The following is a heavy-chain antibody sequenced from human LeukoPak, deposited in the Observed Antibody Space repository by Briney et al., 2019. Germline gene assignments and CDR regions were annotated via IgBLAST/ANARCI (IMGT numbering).Heavy chain of an antibody. J-gene: IGHJ3*02. CDR1: GYIFTSYG. CDR3: ARGYSSGWYGPRIDAFDI. D-gene: IGHD6-19*01. V-gene: IGHV1-18*01. Sequence: ASVKVSCKASGYIFTSYGISWVRQAPGQGLEWMGWISAYNGNTNYAQKLQGRVTMTTDTSTSTAYMELRSLRSDDTAVYYCARGYSSGWYGPRIDAFDIWGQGTMVTVSS. CDR2: ISAYNGNT.